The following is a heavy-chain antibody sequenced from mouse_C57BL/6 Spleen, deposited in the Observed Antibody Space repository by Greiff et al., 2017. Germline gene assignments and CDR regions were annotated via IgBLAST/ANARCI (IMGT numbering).Heavy chain of an antibody. J-gene: IGHJ4*01. CDR1: GYTFTSYW. CDR2: IDPSDSYT. D-gene: IGHD3-3*01. CDR3: ARSNSEGYAMDY. Sequence: QVQLQQPGAELVMPGASVKLSCKASGYTFTSYWMHWVKQRPGQGLEWIGEIDPSDSYTNYNQKFKGKSTLTVDKSSSTAYMQLSSLPSEDSAVYYCARSNSEGYAMDYWGKGTSGSVDS. V-gene: IGHV1-69*01.